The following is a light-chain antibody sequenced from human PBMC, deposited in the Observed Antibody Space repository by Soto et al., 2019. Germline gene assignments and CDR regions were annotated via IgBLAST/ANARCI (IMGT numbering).Light chain of an antibody. J-gene: IGLJ1*01. CDR1: STDVGGYNY. V-gene: IGLV2-14*01. Sequence: QSVLAQPSSVSGSPGQSITISCTGTSTDVGGYNYVSWYQHHSGKAPKFLIYEVTNRPSGISDRFSGSKSVNTASLTISGLQAEDEADYYCLVWDTDTDHYVFGAGTKVTVL. CDR3: LVWDTDTDHYV. CDR2: EVT.